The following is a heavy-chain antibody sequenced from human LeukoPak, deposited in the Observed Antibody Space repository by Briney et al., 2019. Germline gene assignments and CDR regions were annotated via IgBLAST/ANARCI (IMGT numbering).Heavy chain of an antibody. Sequence: GGSLRLSCAASGFTFSSYSMNWVRQAPGKGLEWVSSISSSSSYIYYADSVKGRFTISRDNAKNSLYLQMNSLRAEDTAVYYCARDLIDYGGNPGATDYWGQGTLVTVSS. CDR1: GFTFSSYS. CDR2: ISSSSSYI. CDR3: ARDLIDYGGNPGATDY. J-gene: IGHJ4*02. V-gene: IGHV3-21*04. D-gene: IGHD4-23*01.